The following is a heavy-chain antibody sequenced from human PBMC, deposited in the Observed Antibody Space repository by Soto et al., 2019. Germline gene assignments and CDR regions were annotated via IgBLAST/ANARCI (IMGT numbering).Heavy chain of an antibody. CDR2: INPNSGGT. V-gene: IGHV1-2*02. J-gene: IGHJ6*02. CDR1: GYTFTGYY. Sequence: GASVKVSCKASGYTFTGYYMHWVRQAPGQGLEWMGWINPNSGGTNYAQKFQGRVTMTRDTSISTAYMELSRLRSDDTAVYYCARTLAAYYYYGMDVWGQGTTVTVSS. D-gene: IGHD2-15*01. CDR3: ARTLAAYYYYGMDV.